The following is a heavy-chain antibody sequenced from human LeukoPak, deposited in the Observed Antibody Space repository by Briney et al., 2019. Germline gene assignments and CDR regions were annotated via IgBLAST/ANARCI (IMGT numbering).Heavy chain of an antibody. CDR3: ARVSHGDYVAAFDI. Sequence: SETLSLTCTVSGGSISSGDYYWSWIRQPPGKGLEWIGYIYYSGSTYYNPSLKSRVTISVDTSKNQFSLKLSSVTAADTAVYYCARVSHGDYVAAFDIWGQGTMVTVSS. D-gene: IGHD4-17*01. J-gene: IGHJ3*02. V-gene: IGHV4-30-4*08. CDR1: GGSISSGDYY. CDR2: IYYSGST.